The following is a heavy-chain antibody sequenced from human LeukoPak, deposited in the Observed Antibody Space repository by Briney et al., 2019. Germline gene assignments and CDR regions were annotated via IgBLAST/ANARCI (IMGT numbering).Heavy chain of an antibody. CDR2: MNPNSGNT. CDR3: ARGYYYDSSGPVDY. V-gene: IGHV1-8*01. D-gene: IGHD3-22*01. J-gene: IGHJ4*02. Sequence: GASVKVSCKASGYTFTSYAINWVRQATGQGLEWMGWMNPNSGNTGYAQEFQGRVTMTRNTSISTAYMELSSLRSEDTAVYYCARGYYYDSSGPVDYWGQGTLVTVSS. CDR1: GYTFTSYA.